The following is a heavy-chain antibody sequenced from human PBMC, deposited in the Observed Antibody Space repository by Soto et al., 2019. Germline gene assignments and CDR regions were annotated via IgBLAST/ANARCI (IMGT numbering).Heavy chain of an antibody. CDR3: ARDDPLGYCSSTSCYGHTGSDAFDI. J-gene: IGHJ3*02. Sequence: GGFLRLSCAASGFTFSSYGMHWVRQAPGKGLEWVAVIWYDGSNKYYADSVKGRFTISRDNSKNTLYLQMNSLRAEDTAVYYCARDDPLGYCSSTSCYGHTGSDAFDIWGQGTMVTVSS. CDR1: GFTFSSYG. V-gene: IGHV3-33*01. CDR2: IWYDGSNK. D-gene: IGHD2-2*01.